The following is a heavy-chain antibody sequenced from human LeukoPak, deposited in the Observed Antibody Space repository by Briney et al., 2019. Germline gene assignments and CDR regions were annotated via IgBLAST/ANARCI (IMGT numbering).Heavy chain of an antibody. V-gene: IGHV1-8*01. CDR1: GYSFTTYD. Sequence: ASVKVSCKASGYSFTTYDINWVRQATGQGLEWMGWMNPNSGNTGYAQRFQGRVTMTRDTSISTAYMELNSLTSEDTAVYYCAKNVRDAGTFDYWGQGTLVTVSS. J-gene: IGHJ4*02. CDR2: MNPNSGNT. CDR3: AKNVRDAGTFDY.